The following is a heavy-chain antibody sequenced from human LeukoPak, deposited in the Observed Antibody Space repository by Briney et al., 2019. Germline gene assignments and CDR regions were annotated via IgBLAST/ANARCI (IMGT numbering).Heavy chain of an antibody. J-gene: IGHJ6*02. Sequence: PGGSLRLSCAASGCTFSSYSMNWVRQAPGKGLEWVSAISGSGGSTYYADSVKGRFTISRDNSKNTLYLQMNSLTAEDTAVYYCAKDSGSGYYSRYYSMDVWGQGTTVTVSS. D-gene: IGHD3-22*01. CDR1: GCTFSSYS. CDR3: AKDSGSGYYSRYYSMDV. CDR2: ISGSGGST. V-gene: IGHV3-23*01.